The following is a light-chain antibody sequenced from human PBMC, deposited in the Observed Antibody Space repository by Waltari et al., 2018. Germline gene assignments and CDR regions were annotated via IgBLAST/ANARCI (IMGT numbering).Light chain of an antibody. CDR2: GAS. CDR1: QGVSSS. CDR3: QQSYTTPRT. Sequence: EIVLTQSPATLSVSPGERVTLSCRASQGVSSSLAWYQQKPGQAPRLLIYGASTRDTGIPARFSGSGSGTEFTLTISSLQSEDFAVYYCQQSYTTPRTFGQGAKLEIK. V-gene: IGKV3-15*01. J-gene: IGKJ2*01.